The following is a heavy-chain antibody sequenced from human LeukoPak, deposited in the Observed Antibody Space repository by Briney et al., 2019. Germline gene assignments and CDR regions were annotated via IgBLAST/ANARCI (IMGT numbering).Heavy chain of an antibody. CDR1: GFTFSSYG. CDR3: AREETIVATIGNWFDP. D-gene: IGHD5-12*01. V-gene: IGHV3-33*01. Sequence: PGGSLRLSCAASGFTFSSYGMHWVRQAPGKGLEWVAVIWYDGSNKYYADSVKGRFTIPRDNSRNTLYLQMNSLRAEDTAVYYCAREETIVATIGNWFDPWGQGTLVTVSS. CDR2: IWYDGSNK. J-gene: IGHJ5*02.